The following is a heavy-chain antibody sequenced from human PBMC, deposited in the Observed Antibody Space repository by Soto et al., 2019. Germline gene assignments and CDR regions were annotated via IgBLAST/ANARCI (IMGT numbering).Heavy chain of an antibody. D-gene: IGHD3-22*01. CDR1: GFSLSNPRMG. CDR3: ARIQRISMIVVSKPYFDY. Sequence: GPTLVKPTETRTLTCPVSGFSLSNPRMGVSWIRQPPGKALEWLAHIFSNDEKSYSTSLKSRLTISRDTSKSQVVLTMTNMDPVDTATYYCARIQRISMIVVSKPYFDYGGQGALVTLSS. CDR2: IFSNDEK. V-gene: IGHV2-26*01. J-gene: IGHJ4*02.